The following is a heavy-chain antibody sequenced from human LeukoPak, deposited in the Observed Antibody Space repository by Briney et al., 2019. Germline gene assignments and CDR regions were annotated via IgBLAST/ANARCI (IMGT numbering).Heavy chain of an antibody. CDR3: ATDTHTSLEMATKAFGAFDI. Sequence: SVKVSCKASGCTFSSYAISWVRQAPGQGLEWMGGIVPIFGSAKYAQTFQGRGTFTADKSTSKAYIILSCLRSEDTAVYYCATDTHTSLEMATKAFGAFDIWGQGTMVTVSS. V-gene: IGHV1-69*06. CDR2: IVPIFGSA. CDR1: GCTFSSYA. D-gene: IGHD5-24*01. J-gene: IGHJ3*02.